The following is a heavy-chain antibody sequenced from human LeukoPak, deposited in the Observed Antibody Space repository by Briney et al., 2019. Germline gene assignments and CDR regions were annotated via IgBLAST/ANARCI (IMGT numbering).Heavy chain of an antibody. V-gene: IGHV3-9*01. Sequence: SGGSLSLSCAVSGFTLDDFAMHWVPPAPGKGLVWVSGTCCYSGSMGYADSVKGRVTISRDNAKNSLYLQMNSLRAEDTALYYCAKASTYYVGNSHYFDYWGQETLVTVAS. D-gene: IGHD4-23*01. CDR3: AKASTYYVGNSHYFDY. CDR1: GFTLDDFA. CDR2: TCCYSGSM. J-gene: IGHJ4*02.